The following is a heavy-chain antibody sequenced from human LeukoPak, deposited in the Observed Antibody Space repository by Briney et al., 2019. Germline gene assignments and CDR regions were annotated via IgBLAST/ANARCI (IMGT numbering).Heavy chain of an antibody. CDR3: ARDAMLYLDP. CDR2: IYSGGST. V-gene: IGHV3-66*02. J-gene: IGHJ5*02. Sequence: GSLRLSCAASGFTVSSNYMSWVRQAPGKGLEWISVIYSGGSTYYADSVKGRFTISRDNSKNTLYLQMNSLRAEDTAVYYCARDAMLYLDPWGQGTLVTVSS. D-gene: IGHD3-10*02. CDR1: GFTVSSNY.